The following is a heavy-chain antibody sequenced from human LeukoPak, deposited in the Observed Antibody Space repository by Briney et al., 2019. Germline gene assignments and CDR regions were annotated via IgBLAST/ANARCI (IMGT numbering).Heavy chain of an antibody. CDR2: IYPGDSDT. J-gene: IGHJ3*02. V-gene: IGHV5-51*01. CDR1: GYSFTNYW. CDR3: ARQYYHDASGYFHFDI. D-gene: IGHD3-22*01. Sequence: GESLKISCKGSGYSFTNYWIGWVRQMPGKGLEWMGIIYPGDSDTRYSPSFQGQVTISADKSTSTAYLQWSSLKASDTAMYYCARQYYHDASGYFHFDIWGQGTMVTVSS.